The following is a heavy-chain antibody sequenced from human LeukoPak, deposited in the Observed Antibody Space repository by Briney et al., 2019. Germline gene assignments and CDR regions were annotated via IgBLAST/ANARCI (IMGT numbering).Heavy chain of an antibody. CDR2: IYSGGST. D-gene: IGHD3-22*01. CDR1: GFTVSSNY. J-gene: IGHJ6*02. CDR3: ARDRWYYYDSSGYYYYYYGMDV. V-gene: IGHV3-66*01. Sequence: GGSLRLSCAASGFTVSSNYMSWVRQAPGKGLEWVSVIYSGGSTYYADSVKGRFTISRDNSKNTLYPQMNSLRAEDTAVYYCARDRWYYYDSSGYYYYYYGMDVWGQGTAVTVSS.